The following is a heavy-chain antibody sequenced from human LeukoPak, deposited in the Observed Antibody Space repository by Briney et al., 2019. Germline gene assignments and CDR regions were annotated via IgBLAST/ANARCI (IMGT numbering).Heavy chain of an antibody. V-gene: IGHV4-39*07. CDR1: GGSTSSSDYY. J-gene: IGHJ5*02. CDR2: IYYSGST. Sequence: SETLSLTCSVSGGSTSSSDYYWGWIRQPPGKGLEFIASIYYSGSTYYNPSLESRVTIGMDMSRNQVSLRLSTVTAADTAVYFCARDQWPYGSGSYATWGQGTLVIVSS. D-gene: IGHD3-10*01. CDR3: ARDQWPYGSGSYAT.